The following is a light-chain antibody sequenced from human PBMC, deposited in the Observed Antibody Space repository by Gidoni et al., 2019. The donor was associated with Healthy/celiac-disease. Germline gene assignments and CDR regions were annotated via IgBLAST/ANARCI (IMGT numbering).Light chain of an antibody. V-gene: IGKV3-11*01. CDR1: QSVSSW. J-gene: IGKJ4*01. Sequence: PTTLAVSPGERATSTCRASQSVSSWLAWYQQKPGEAPRLLIYDASSRDTGIPARFSGSGSGTDFTLTISSLEPDDFAVYYCQQRSNWPLTFGGGTKVEIK. CDR3: QQRSNWPLT. CDR2: DAS.